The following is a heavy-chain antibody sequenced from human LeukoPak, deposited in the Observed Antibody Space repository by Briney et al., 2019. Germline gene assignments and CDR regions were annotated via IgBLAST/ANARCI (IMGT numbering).Heavy chain of an antibody. CDR1: GGSISSSNW. V-gene: IGHV4-4*02. J-gene: IGHJ4*02. Sequence: SGTLSLTCAVSGGSISSSNWWSWVRQPPGKGLEWIGEIHHSGSTNYNPSLKSRVTISVDTSKNQLSLKLSSVTAADTAMYYCAGGLQWLAHDCWGQGTLVTVSS. CDR2: IHHSGST. D-gene: IGHD6-19*01. CDR3: AGGLQWLAHDC.